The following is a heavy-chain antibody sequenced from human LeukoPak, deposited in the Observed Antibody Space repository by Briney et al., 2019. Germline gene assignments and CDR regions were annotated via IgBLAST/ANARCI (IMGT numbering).Heavy chain of an antibody. CDR1: GGSIRSYY. D-gene: IGHD6-13*01. J-gene: IGHJ4*02. Sequence: SETLSLTCTVSGGSIRSYYWTWIRQPRGLGLERIGYIYYSGSTNNNPSLKSRVTILVDTSKNQFSLKLTSVTAADTAVYYCARASSTWLNPDYWGQGTLVTVSS. V-gene: IGHV4-59*13. CDR2: IYYSGST. CDR3: ARASSTWLNPDY.